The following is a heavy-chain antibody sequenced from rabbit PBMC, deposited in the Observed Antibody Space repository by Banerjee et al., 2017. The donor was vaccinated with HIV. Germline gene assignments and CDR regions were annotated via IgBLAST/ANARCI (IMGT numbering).Heavy chain of an antibody. Sequence: QEQLVESGGGLVQPGGSLKLSCKASGFDFSSSYWMCWVRQAPGKGLELIACIYGGSGSTWYASWVNGRFTISRSTSPNTVDLKMTSLTAADTATYFCARDLSYGGSNYHLWGQGTLVTVS. V-gene: IGHV1S43*01. J-gene: IGHJ3*01. CDR3: ARDLSYGGSNYHL. D-gene: IGHD8-1*01. CDR2: IYGGSGST. CDR1: GFDFSSSYW.